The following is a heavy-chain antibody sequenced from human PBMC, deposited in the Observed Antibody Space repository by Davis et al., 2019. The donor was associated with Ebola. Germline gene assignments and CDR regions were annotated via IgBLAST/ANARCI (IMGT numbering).Heavy chain of an antibody. CDR3: ARGTGYSSGWYVIESNWFDP. D-gene: IGHD6-19*01. CDR1: GYTFTSYD. Sequence: ASVKVSCKASGYTFTSYDINWVRQATGQGLEWMGWMNPNSGNTGYAQKFQGRVTITRNTSISTAYMELSSLRSEDTAVYYCARGTGYSSGWYVIESNWFDPWGQGTLVTVSS. J-gene: IGHJ5*02. V-gene: IGHV1-8*03. CDR2: MNPNSGNT.